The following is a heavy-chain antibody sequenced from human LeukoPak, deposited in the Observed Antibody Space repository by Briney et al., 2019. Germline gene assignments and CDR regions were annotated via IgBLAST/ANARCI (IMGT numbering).Heavy chain of an antibody. Sequence: GASVKVSCKASGYTFTSYGISWVRQAPGQGLEWMGWISAYNGNTNYAQKLQGRVTMTADTSTSTAFMELRSLRSDDTAVYYCARDRIVGAEDDASHFWGQGTMVTVSS. V-gene: IGHV1-18*01. CDR3: ARDRIVGAEDDASHF. D-gene: IGHD1-26*01. CDR1: GYTFTSYG. CDR2: ISAYNGNT. J-gene: IGHJ3*01.